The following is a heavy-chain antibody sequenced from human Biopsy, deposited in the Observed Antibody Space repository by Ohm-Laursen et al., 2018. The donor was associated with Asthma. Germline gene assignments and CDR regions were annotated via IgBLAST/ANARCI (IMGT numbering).Heavy chain of an antibody. CDR1: GDSISSYH. V-gene: IGHV4-59*01. D-gene: IGHD4-23*01. CDR3: ARGVVYGGDSYAEYFQH. CDR2: VFYGGAT. J-gene: IGHJ1*01. Sequence: SQTLSLTCTVSGDSISSYHWSWIRQPPGKGLEWIGYVFYGGATNYNPSLKSRVTISVDTSKNQFFLRLSSVTAADTAVYYCARGVVYGGDSYAEYFQHWGQGTLVTVSS.